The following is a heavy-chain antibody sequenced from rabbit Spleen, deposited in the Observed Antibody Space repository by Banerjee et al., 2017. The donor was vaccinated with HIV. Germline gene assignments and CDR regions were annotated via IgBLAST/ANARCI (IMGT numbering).Heavy chain of an antibody. V-gene: IGHV1S45*01. CDR1: GFTLSSSYW. J-gene: IGHJ6*01. Sequence: QEQLEESGGDLVKPGASLTLTCTASGFTLSSSYWIWWVRQAPGKGLEWIACISGGSSGSTGYASWVNGRFTISKTSSTTVTLQMTSLTAADTATYFCARAVGYVGWGYGLWGPGTLVTVS. CDR2: ISGGSSGST. CDR3: ARAVGYVGWGYGL. D-gene: IGHD6-1*01.